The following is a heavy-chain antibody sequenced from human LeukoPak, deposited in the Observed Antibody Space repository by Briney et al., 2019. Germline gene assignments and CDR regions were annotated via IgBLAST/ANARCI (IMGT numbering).Heavy chain of an antibody. J-gene: IGHJ4*02. D-gene: IGHD3-9*01. CDR3: AKDPLRYLIDY. CDR2: ISANGRTT. Sequence: GGSLRLSCAASGFTFTSYAMTWVRQAPGKGLEWVSAISANGRTTYYADSVKGRFTISRDNSKNTLYLQMNSLRAEDTAVYYCAKDPLRYLIDYWGQGTLVTVSS. V-gene: IGHV3-23*01. CDR1: GFTFTSYA.